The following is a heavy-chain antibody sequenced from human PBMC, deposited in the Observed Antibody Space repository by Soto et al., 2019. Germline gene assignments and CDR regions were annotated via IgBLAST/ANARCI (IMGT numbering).Heavy chain of an antibody. D-gene: IGHD3-10*01. CDR1: GGSISSYY. CDR3: ARVRYYGSGSEKTFDY. Sequence: SETLSLTCTVSGGSISSYYWSWIRQPPGKGLEWIGYIYYSGSTNYNPSLKSRVTISVDTSKNQFSLKLSSVTAADTAVYYCARVRYYGSGSEKTFDYWGQGTLVTVSS. CDR2: IYYSGST. J-gene: IGHJ4*02. V-gene: IGHV4-59*01.